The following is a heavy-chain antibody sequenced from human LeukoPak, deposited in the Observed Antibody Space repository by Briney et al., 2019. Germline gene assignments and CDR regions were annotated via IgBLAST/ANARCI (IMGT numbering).Heavy chain of an antibody. CDR3: SKDMAD. CDR2: IYSDGST. D-gene: IGHD3-10*01. V-gene: IGHV3-53*01. Sequence: GGSLRLSCAASGFTVSSDYKNWVRQAPEKGLEWVSVIYSDGSTYYADSVKGRFTISRDNSKNTLYLQMNSLRVEDTAVYFCSKDMADWGQGTLVTVS. CDR1: GFTVSSDY. J-gene: IGHJ4*02.